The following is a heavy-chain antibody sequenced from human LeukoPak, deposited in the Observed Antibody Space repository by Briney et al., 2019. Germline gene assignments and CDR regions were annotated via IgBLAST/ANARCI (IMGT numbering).Heavy chain of an antibody. D-gene: IGHD3-22*01. Sequence: PGGALRLSCAASGFTFSDYYMSWIRQAPGKGLEWVSYISSSSSYTNYADSVKGRFTISRDNAKNSLYRQMNSLRAEDTAVYYCARGHLDSSGYYPDYWGQGTLVTVSS. CDR2: ISSSSSYT. V-gene: IGHV3-11*06. CDR1: GFTFSDYY. J-gene: IGHJ4*02. CDR3: ARGHLDSSGYYPDY.